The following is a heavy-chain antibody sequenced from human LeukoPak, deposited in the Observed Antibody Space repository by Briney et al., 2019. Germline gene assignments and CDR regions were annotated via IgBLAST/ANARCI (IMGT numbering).Heavy chain of an antibody. D-gene: IGHD6-19*01. CDR3: TRGRVAGGYYFDC. Sequence: SETLSLTCTVSGGSISSYYWSWIRQTPGKGLEWIGYIYYSGSTDYNPSLKSRVTISVDTSKNHFSLKLSSVTAADTAVYYCTRGRVAGGYYFDCWGQGTLVTVSS. V-gene: IGHV4-59*01. J-gene: IGHJ4*02. CDR2: IYYSGST. CDR1: GGSISSYY.